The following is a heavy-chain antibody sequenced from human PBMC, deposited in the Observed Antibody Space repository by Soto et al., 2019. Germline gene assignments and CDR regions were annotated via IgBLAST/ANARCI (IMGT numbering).Heavy chain of an antibody. D-gene: IGHD1-26*01. J-gene: IGHJ4*02. CDR1: NGSISGFY. V-gene: IGHV4-59*12. CDR3: VRVGVGIGNHFDS. Sequence: SETLSLTCSVSNGSISGFYWTWIRQPPGKILEWIGYIHYSGRTDYNPSLTSRATMSVDTSKNQFPLNLKSITAADTAVYYCVRVGVGIGNHFDSWGRGTLVTVSS. CDR2: IHYSGRT.